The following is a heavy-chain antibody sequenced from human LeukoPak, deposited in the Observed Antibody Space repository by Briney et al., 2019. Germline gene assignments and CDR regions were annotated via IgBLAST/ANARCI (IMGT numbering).Heavy chain of an antibody. Sequence: AETLSLTCTVSGGSIASTRYYWGSIRQPPGKGLEWIGSIYYSGSTYYNPSLKSRVTIAVDTSKNQSSLKLSSVTAADTAVYYCARHDPGPKYYFDYWGQGTLVTVSS. J-gene: IGHJ4*02. CDR2: IYYSGST. CDR1: GGSIASTRYY. V-gene: IGHV4-39*01. CDR3: ARHDPGPKYYFDY.